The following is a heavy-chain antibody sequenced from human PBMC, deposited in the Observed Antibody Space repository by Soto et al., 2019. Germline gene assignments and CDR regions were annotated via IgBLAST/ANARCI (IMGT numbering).Heavy chain of an antibody. CDR1: GFTFSSYD. D-gene: IGHD5-12*01. CDR3: ARVDAGGYRGNDAFDI. CDR2: IGTAGDT. V-gene: IGHV3-13*01. J-gene: IGHJ3*02. Sequence: PGGSLRLSCAASGFTFSSYDMHWVRQATGNGREWVSAIGTAGDTYYPGTVKGRFTISRENAKNSLYLQMNSLRAEDSAVYYCARVDAGGYRGNDAFDIWGQGTMVTVSS.